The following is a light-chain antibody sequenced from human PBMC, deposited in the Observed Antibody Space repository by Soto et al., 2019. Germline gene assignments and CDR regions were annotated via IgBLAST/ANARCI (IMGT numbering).Light chain of an antibody. CDR2: EAT. CDR1: NSDVGSYKF. V-gene: IGLV2-23*01. CDR3: CSFAGGGATWV. J-gene: IGLJ3*02. Sequence: QSVLTQPASVSGSPGQSITISCTGTNSDVGSYKFVSWYQQHPGKVPKLIIYEATKRPSGLSNRFSGSKSGNTASLTISGLQAEDEADYYCCSFAGGGATWVFGGGTKLTFL.